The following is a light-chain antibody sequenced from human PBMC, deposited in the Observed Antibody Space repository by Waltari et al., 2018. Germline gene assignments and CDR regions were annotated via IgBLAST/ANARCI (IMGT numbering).Light chain of an antibody. CDR1: QSLMYTDGDTY. CDR2: KVA. Sequence: DVVLTQSPLSLSVTLGQPSSISCRSSQSLMYTDGDTYLNWFQQRPGQSPRRLIDKVASRDFGVPDRFSGSGTGTDFTLNISRVEAEDVAIYYCMQGTHWPPWTFGQGTKVEIK. V-gene: IGKV2-30*01. J-gene: IGKJ1*01. CDR3: MQGTHWPPWT.